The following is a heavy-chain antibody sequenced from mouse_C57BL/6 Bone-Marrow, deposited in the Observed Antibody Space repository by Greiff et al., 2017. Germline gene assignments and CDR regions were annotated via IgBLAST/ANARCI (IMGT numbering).Heavy chain of an antibody. V-gene: IGHV5-4*03. J-gene: IGHJ1*03. CDR2: ISDGGSYT. CDR3: ARIRGWYFDV. CDR1: GFTFSSYA. Sequence: EVKVVESGGGLVKPGGSLKLSCAASGFTFSSYAMSWVRQTPEKRLEWVATISDGGSYTYYPDNVKGRFTISRDNAKNNLYLQMSHLKSEDTAMYYCARIRGWYFDVWGTGTTVTGSS.